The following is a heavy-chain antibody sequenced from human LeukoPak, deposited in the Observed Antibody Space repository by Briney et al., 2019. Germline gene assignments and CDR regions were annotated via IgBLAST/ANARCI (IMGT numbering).Heavy chain of an antibody. D-gene: IGHD3-22*01. Sequence: PSETLSLTCTVSGGSLSSGGYYWSWIRQHPGKGLEWIGYIYYSGSTYYNPSLKSRVTISVDTSKNQFSLKLSSVTAADTAVYYCARDNPYYDSSGYAPRDAFDIWGQGTMVTVSS. CDR2: IYYSGST. CDR3: ARDNPYYDSSGYAPRDAFDI. V-gene: IGHV4-31*03. CDR1: GGSLSSGGYY. J-gene: IGHJ3*02.